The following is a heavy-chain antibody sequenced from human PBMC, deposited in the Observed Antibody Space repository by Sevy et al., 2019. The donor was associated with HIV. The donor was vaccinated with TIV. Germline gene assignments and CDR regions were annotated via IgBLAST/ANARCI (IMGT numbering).Heavy chain of an antibody. CDR3: ARDPYGRRGFDY. Sequence: ASVKVSCKATGYNFNTYTIHWVRQAPGQSLEWMAWLNPGNGNTKYSQQFRGRVTITRDTSARTVYMELTSLTSEDTAVYFCARDPYGRRGFDYWGQGTLVTVSS. CDR2: LNPGNGNT. J-gene: IGHJ4*02. V-gene: IGHV1-3*01. D-gene: IGHD3-16*01. CDR1: GYNFNTYT.